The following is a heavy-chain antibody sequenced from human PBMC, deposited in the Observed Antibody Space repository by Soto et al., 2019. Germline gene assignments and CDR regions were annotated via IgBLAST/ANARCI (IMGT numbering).Heavy chain of an antibody. CDR1: GFTFSSYA. D-gene: IGHD2-15*01. V-gene: IGHV3-23*01. CDR3: AKCGVNCYRGLFEL. Sequence: GGSLRLSCAASGFTFSSYALSWVRQAPGKGLEWVSAISGSGVGTDHADSVKGRFIISRDNSKNTLYLQMNSLRADDTAVYYFAKCGVNCYRGLFELWGQGTLVTV. CDR2: ISGSGVGT. J-gene: IGHJ4*02.